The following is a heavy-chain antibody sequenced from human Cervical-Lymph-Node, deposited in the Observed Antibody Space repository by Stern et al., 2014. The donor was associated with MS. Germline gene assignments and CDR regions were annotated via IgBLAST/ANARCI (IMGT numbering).Heavy chain of an antibody. J-gene: IGHJ4*02. V-gene: IGHV1-2*04. Sequence: VQLVESEAEVKKPGASVKVSCTASGYTFTGFFLHWVRQAPGQGLEWVGWINPNTGVTKSAQKFQGWVTLTRDTSINTVYMELNRLKSDDTAVFYCARGYPFFDNWGQGTLVTVS. CDR2: INPNTGVT. CDR3: ARGYPFFDN. D-gene: IGHD2-15*01. CDR1: GYTFTGFF.